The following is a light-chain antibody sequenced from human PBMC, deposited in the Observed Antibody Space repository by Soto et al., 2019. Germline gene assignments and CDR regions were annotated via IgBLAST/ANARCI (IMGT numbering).Light chain of an antibody. J-gene: IGKJ4*01. V-gene: IGKV2-28*01. CDR1: QSLLHSNGYNY. CDR2: LGS. CDR3: MQALQTPT. Sequence: EIVMTQSPLSLPVTPGEPASISCRSSQSLLHSNGYNYLDWYLQKPGQSPQLLIYLGSNRASGVPDKFSGSGSGTDSTLKISRVEAEDVGVYYCMQALQTPTFGGETKVEIK.